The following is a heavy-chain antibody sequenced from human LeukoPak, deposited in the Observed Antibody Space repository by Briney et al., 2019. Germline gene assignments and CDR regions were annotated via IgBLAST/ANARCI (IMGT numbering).Heavy chain of an antibody. CDR1: GVSISSYY. CDR2: IYYSGST. J-gene: IGHJ2*01. V-gene: IGHV4-59*12. Sequence: SETLSLTCTVSGVSISSYYWSWIRQPPGKGLEWIGYIYYSGSTNYNPSLKSRVTISVDTSKNQFSLKLSSVTAADTAVYYCARGFTAGALGYFDLWGRGTLVTVSS. CDR3: ARGFTAGALGYFDL. D-gene: IGHD1-14*01.